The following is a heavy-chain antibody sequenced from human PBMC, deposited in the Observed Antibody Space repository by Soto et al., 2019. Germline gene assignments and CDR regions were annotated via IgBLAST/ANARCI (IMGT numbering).Heavy chain of an antibody. J-gene: IGHJ4*02. CDR3: ARGAYYYDSSFDY. CDR1: GFTFSSYS. CDR2: IKQDGSEK. V-gene: IGHV3-7*04. D-gene: IGHD3-22*01. Sequence: PGGSLRLSCAASGFTFSSYSMNWVRQAPGKGLEWVANIKQDGSEKYYVDSVKGRFTISRDNAKNSLYLQMNSLRAEDTAVYYCARGAYYYDSSFDYWGQGTLVTVSS.